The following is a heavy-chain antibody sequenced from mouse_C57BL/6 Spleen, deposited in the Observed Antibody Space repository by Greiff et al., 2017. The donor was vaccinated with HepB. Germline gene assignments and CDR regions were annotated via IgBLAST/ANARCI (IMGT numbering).Heavy chain of an antibody. CDR1: GYTFTNYW. CDR2: IYPGGGYT. D-gene: IGHD2-2*01. J-gene: IGHJ3*01. V-gene: IGHV1-63*01. CDR3: ARSYYGYAGSSWFAY. Sequence: VQLQQSGAELVRPGTSVKMSCKASGYTFTNYWIGWAKQRPGHGLEWIGDIYPGGGYTNYNEKFKGKATLTADKSSSTAYMQFSSLTSEDSAIYYCARSYYGYAGSSWFAYWGQGTLVTVSA.